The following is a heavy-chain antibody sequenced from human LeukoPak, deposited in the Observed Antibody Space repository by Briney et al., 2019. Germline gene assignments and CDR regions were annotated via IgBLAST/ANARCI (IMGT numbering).Heavy chain of an antibody. J-gene: IGHJ4*02. V-gene: IGHV1-2*06. Sequence: ASVKVSCKASGYTFTGYYMHWVRQAPGQGLEWMGRINPNSGGTNYAQKFQGRVTMTRDTSISTAYMELSRLRSDDTAVYYCASRNLYSGSSPFDYWGQGTLVTVSS. CDR3: ASRNLYSGSSPFDY. CDR2: INPNSGGT. D-gene: IGHD1-26*01. CDR1: GYTFTGYY.